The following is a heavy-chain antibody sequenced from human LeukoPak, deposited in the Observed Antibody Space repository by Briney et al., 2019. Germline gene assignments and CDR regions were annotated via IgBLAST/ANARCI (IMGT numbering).Heavy chain of an antibody. Sequence: KPGGSLRLSCAASGFTFSTYWMFWVRQAPGKGLVWVSRINPDGVTIYADSVKGRLTISRDNARKTLDLQMNSLRVEDTAVYYCASVARGQSGNYYWGQGTLVTVSS. D-gene: IGHD1-26*01. CDR1: GFTFSTYW. V-gene: IGHV3-74*01. CDR3: ASVARGQSGNYY. J-gene: IGHJ4*02. CDR2: INPDGVT.